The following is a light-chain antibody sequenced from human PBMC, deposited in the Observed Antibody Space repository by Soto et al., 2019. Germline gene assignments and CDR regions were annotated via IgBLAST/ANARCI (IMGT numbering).Light chain of an antibody. J-gene: IGKJ1*01. CDR3: QQYGNSPWT. CDR2: STS. Sequence: EILFTQSPGTLSLSPGERGTLPCRASQRFGSSNLAWYQQKHGQAPRLLIYSTSSRDTGIPDRFSGTGSGTDFTLTIGSLEPEDFAVYYCQQYGNSPWTFGQGTKVDI. CDR1: QRFGSSN. V-gene: IGKV3-20*01.